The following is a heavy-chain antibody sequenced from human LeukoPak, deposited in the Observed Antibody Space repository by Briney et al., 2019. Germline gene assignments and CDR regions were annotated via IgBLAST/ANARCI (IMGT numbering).Heavy chain of an antibody. J-gene: IGHJ3*01. CDR3: ARAGGASFDAFDF. Sequence: SETLSLTCTVSGGSISSYYWSWIRQSPVRGLEWIGKIYHSGSTHYNPSLKSRLTISVDTSKNQFSLKVTSVTAADTAVYYCARAGGASFDAFDFWGLGTMVTVSS. CDR2: IYHSGST. D-gene: IGHD3-10*01. CDR1: GGSISSYY. V-gene: IGHV4-59*08.